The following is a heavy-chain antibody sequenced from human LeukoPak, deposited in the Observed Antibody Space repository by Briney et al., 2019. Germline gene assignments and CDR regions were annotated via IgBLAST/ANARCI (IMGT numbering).Heavy chain of an antibody. J-gene: IGHJ4*02. V-gene: IGHV3-23*01. D-gene: IGHD3-10*01. CDR1: GFTFSSYA. CDR3: AKGTHYYGSGSYCDY. Sequence: PEGSLRLSCAASGFTFSSYAMSWVRQAPEKGLEWVSAISGSGGSTYYADSVKGRFTISRDNSKNTLYLQMNSLRAEDTAVYYCAKGTHYYGSGSYCDYWGQGTLVTVSS. CDR2: ISGSGGST.